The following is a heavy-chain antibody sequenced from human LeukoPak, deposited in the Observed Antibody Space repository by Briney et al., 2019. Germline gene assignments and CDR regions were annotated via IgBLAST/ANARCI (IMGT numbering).Heavy chain of an antibody. Sequence: PGGSLRLSCATSGFIFSGYWMTWVRQAPGKGLEWVASISSRSIYIYYTDSVRGRFTISRDNAKNSLYLQMNSLRAEDAAVYYCARDQDCTVSSCPRGDDGFDIWGQGTAVTVSS. D-gene: IGHD2-8*02. V-gene: IGHV3-21*01. CDR2: ISSRSIYI. J-gene: IGHJ3*02. CDR3: ARDQDCTVSSCPRGDDGFDI. CDR1: GFIFSGYW.